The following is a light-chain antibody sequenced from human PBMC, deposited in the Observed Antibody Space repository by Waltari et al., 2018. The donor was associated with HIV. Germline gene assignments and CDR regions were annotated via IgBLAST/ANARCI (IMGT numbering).Light chain of an antibody. V-gene: IGLV3-25*03. CDR2: KDS. J-gene: IGLJ2*01. Sequence: SYELTQPSSVSVSPGQTGRITCSGDALPKQYAYWYQQKPGQAPVLVIYKDSERPSVIPERFSGSSSGTTVTLTISGVQAEDEADYYCQSADSSGTYVVFGGETKLTVL. CDR3: QSADSSGTYVV. CDR1: ALPKQY.